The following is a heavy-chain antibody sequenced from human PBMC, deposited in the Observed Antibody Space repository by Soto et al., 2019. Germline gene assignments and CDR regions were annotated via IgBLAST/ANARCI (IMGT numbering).Heavy chain of an antibody. CDR3: VRDRSATVPTSIDY. CDR2: INYDGSRT. D-gene: IGHD4-4*01. J-gene: IGHJ4*01. V-gene: IGHV3-48*03. CDR1: GFSFSSYE. Sequence: EVQLVESGGGLVQPGGSLRLSCATSGFSFSSYEMNWVRQAPGKGLEWVSYINYDGSRTDYPDSVKGRFTISRDNAKNSLYLQMNSLRVDDTAVYYCVRDRSATVPTSIDYWGHGTLVTVSS.